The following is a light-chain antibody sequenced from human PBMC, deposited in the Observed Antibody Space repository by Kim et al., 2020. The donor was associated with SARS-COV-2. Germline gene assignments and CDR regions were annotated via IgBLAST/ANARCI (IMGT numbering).Light chain of an antibody. CDR3: QQYNNWPQT. CDR1: QRINSN. Sequence: VSPGERATLSCRASQRINSNLGGYQQKPGQAPRLLIYGASARATGIPARFSGSGTGTEFTLTISSLQSEDFAVYYCQQYNNWPQTFGQGTKVDIK. J-gene: IGKJ1*01. V-gene: IGKV3-15*01. CDR2: GAS.